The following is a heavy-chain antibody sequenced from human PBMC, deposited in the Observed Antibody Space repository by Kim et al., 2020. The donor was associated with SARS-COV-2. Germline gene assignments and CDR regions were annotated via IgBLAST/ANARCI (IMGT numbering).Heavy chain of an antibody. J-gene: IGHJ4*02. V-gene: IGHV3-30*18. Sequence: GGSLRLSCAASGFTFSSYGMHWVRQAPGKGLEWVAVISYDGSNKYYADSVKGRFTISRDNSKNTLYLQMNSLRAEDTAVYYCAKVLDYYDSSGPPDYWGQGTLVTVSS. CDR3: AKVLDYYDSSGPPDY. D-gene: IGHD3-22*01. CDR1: GFTFSSYG. CDR2: ISYDGSNK.